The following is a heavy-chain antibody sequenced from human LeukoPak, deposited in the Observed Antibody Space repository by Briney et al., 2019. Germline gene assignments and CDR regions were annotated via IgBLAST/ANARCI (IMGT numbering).Heavy chain of an antibody. V-gene: IGHV4-59*01. CDR1: GGSISSYY. J-gene: IGHJ4*02. CDR3: ARGTTIFGVVIDY. Sequence: PSETLSLTCTVSGGSISSYYWSWIRQPPGKGLEWIGYIYYSGSTNYNPSLKSRVTISVDTSKNQFSLKLSSATAADTAVYYCARGTTIFGVVIDYWGQGTLVTVSS. CDR2: IYYSGST. D-gene: IGHD3-3*01.